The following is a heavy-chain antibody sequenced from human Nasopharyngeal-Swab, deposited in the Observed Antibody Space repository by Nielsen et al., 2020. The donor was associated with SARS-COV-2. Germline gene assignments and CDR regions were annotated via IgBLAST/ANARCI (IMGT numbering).Heavy chain of an antibody. Sequence: GGSLRLSCAASGFTFTNYNMNWVRQAPGKGLEWVSSISSSSTYIYYADSVKGRFTISRDNAKNSLYLQMNSLRAEDTAVYYCARVAGIAVSGLLRDWGQGTLVTVSS. CDR2: ISSSSTYI. J-gene: IGHJ4*02. CDR1: GFTFTNYN. D-gene: IGHD6-19*01. CDR3: ARVAGIAVSGLLRD. V-gene: IGHV3-21*01.